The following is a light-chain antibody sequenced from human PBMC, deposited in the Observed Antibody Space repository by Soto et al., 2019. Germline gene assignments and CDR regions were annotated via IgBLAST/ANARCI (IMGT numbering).Light chain of an antibody. CDR1: QSVSSY. Sequence: EIVLTQSPATLSLSPGERATLSCRASQSVSSYLAWYQQKPCQAPRLLIYDPPNRATGIPARFSGSGSGTDFTLTISSLEPEDFAGYYCQQRSNWPRTFSHGTKVEIK. CDR2: DPP. V-gene: IGKV3-11*01. CDR3: QQRSNWPRT. J-gene: IGKJ1*01.